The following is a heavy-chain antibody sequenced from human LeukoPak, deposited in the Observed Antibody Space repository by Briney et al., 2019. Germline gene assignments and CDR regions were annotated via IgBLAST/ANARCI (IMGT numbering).Heavy chain of an antibody. V-gene: IGHV4-61*02. J-gene: IGHJ4*02. CDR3: ARGGHCSSTSCSFDY. D-gene: IGHD2-2*03. CDR2: IYTSGST. CDR1: GGSISSGSYC. Sequence: SETLSLTCTVSGGSISSGSYCWGWLWQPAGKGLEWIGRIYTSGSTNYNPSLKSRVTISVDTSKTQFSLKLSSVTAADTAVYYCARGGHCSSTSCSFDYWGQGTLVTVSS.